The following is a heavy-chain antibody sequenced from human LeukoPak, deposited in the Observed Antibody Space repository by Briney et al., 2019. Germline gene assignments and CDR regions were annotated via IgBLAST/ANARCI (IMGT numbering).Heavy chain of an antibody. Sequence: PSETLSLTCTVSGGSISSYYWSWIWQPPGKGLEWIGYIYYSGSTNYNPSLKSRVTISVDTSKNQFSLKLSSVTAADTAVYYCARPTGNTAMAFDIWGQGTMVTVSS. J-gene: IGHJ3*02. V-gene: IGHV4-59*08. D-gene: IGHD5-18*01. CDR2: IYYSGST. CDR3: ARPTGNTAMAFDI. CDR1: GGSISSYY.